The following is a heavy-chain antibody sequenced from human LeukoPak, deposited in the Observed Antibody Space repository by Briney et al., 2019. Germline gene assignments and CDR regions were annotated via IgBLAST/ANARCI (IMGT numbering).Heavy chain of an antibody. CDR2: IYHSGST. V-gene: IGHV4-30-2*01. CDR3: ARLSVANHFDY. D-gene: IGHD4-23*01. Sequence: PSETLSLTCAVSGGSISSGGYSWSWIRQPPGKGLEWIGYIYHSGSTYYNPSLKSRVTISVDTSKNQFSLKLSSVTAADTAVYYCARLSVANHFDYWGQGTLVTVSS. CDR1: GGSISSGGYS. J-gene: IGHJ4*02.